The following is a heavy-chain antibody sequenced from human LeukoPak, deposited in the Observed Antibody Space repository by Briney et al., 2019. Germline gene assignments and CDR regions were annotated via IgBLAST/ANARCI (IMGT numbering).Heavy chain of an antibody. CDR2: FDPEDGET. CDR1: GYTLTELS. CDR3: ASGPSNYYDSSGYVN. D-gene: IGHD3-22*01. J-gene: IGHJ4*02. Sequence: GASVKVSCKVSGYTLTELSMHWVRQAPGKGLEWTGGFDPEDGETIYAQKFQGRVTMTEDTSTDTAYMELSSLRSEDTAVYYCASGPSNYYDSSGYVNWGQGTLVTVSS. V-gene: IGHV1-24*01.